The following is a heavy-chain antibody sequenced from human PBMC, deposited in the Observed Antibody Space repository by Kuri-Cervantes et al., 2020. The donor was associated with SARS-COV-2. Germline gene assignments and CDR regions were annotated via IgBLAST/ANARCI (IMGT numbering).Heavy chain of an antibody. CDR2: ISTSGRTI. D-gene: IGHD1-1*01. CDR1: GFIFSSYE. V-gene: IGHV3-48*03. CDR3: VRDGDHWNFDY. J-gene: IGHJ4*02. Sequence: GGSLRLSCAASGFIFSSYEMNWVRQAPGKGLEWVSYISTSGRTIYYADSVKGRFTISRDNAKNSLYLQMNSLRAEDTAVYYCVRDGDHWNFDYWGLGTLVTVSS.